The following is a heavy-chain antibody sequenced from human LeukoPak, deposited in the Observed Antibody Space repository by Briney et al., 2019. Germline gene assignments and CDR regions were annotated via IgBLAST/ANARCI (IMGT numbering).Heavy chain of an antibody. D-gene: IGHD6-13*01. J-gene: IGHJ4*02. CDR1: GYTFTGYY. CDR2: INPNSGGT. V-gene: IGHV1-2*02. Sequence: ASVTVSCKASGYTFTGYYMHWVRQAPGQGLEWMGWINPNSGGTNYAQMLQGRVTMTRSTSNSTAYLEPRRLGSDDTAVYYCARDREQQLEFWGQGTLVTVSS. CDR3: ARDREQQLEF.